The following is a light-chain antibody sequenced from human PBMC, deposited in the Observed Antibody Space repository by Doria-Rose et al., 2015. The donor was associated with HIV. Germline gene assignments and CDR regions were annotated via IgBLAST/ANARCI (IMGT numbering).Light chain of an antibody. CDR3: QSYDSRLSVYV. CDR1: SSNIGAGFD. J-gene: IGLJ1*01. V-gene: IGLV1-40*01. Sequence: QSVLTQPPSVSGAPGQRVAISCTGSSSNIGAGFDVNWYQQFPGTAPKLLIHGNTNRPSRVPDRFSGSKSGTSASLAISGLRAEDEADYYCQSYDSRLSVYVFGTGTKFTVL. CDR2: GNT.